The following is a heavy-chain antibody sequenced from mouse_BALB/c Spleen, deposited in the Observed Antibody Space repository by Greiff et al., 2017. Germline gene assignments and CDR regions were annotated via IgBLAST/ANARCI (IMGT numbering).Heavy chain of an antibody. J-gene: IGHJ4*01. CDR1: GFSLTSYG. CDR2: IWRGGST. D-gene: IGHD1-1*02. V-gene: IGHV2-5-1*01. CDR3: AKIRGWAYGMDD. Sequence: QVQLKESGPSLVQPSQSLSITCTVSGFSLTSYGVHWVRQSPGKGLEWLGVIWRGGSTDYNAAFMSRLSITKDNSKSQVFFKMNSLQAADTAIYYCAKIRGWAYGMDDWGQGTSVTVSA.